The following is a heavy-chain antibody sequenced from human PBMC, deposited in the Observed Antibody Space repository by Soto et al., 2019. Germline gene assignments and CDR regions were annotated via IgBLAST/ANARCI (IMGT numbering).Heavy chain of an antibody. V-gene: IGHV1-24*01. CDR2: FDPEDGET. D-gene: IGHD3-10*01. Sequence: ASVKVSCKVSGYTLTELSMHWVRQAPGKGLEWMGGFDPEDGETIYAQKFQGRVTMTEDTSTDTAYMELSRLRSDDTAVYYCARVARGFGELWNYGMDVWGQGTTVTVSS. J-gene: IGHJ6*02. CDR3: ARVARGFGELWNYGMDV. CDR1: GYTLTELS.